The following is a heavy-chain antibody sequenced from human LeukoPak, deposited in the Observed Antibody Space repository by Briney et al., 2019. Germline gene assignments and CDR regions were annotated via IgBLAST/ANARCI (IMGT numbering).Heavy chain of an antibody. D-gene: IGHD1-26*01. V-gene: IGHV3-43D*03. Sequence: GALRLSCAASGFTFDDYAMHWVRQAPGKGLEWVSLISWDGGSTYYADSVKGRFTISRDNGKNSLYLQMNSLRAEDTALYYCAKEDYAKVGATPGYIDYWGQGTLVTVSS. J-gene: IGHJ4*02. CDR3: AKEDYAKVGATPGYIDY. CDR2: ISWDGGST. CDR1: GFTFDDYA.